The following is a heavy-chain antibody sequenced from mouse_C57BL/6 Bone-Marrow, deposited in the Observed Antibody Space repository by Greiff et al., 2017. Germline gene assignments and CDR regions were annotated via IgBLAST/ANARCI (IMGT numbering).Heavy chain of an antibody. J-gene: IGHJ4*01. CDR1: GYTFASYW. CDR2: IHPSDSDT. D-gene: IGHD2-3*01. CDR3: AIFPLWDGYLYYAMDY. Sequence: QVQLQQPGAELVKPGASVKVSCKASGYTFASYWMHWVKQRPGQGLEWIGRIHPSDSDTNYNQKFKGKATLTVDKSSSTAYMQLSSLTSEDSAVYYCAIFPLWDGYLYYAMDYWGQGTSVTVSS. V-gene: IGHV1-74*01.